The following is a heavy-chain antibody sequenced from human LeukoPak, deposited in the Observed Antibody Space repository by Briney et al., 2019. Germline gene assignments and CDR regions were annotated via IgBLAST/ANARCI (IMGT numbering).Heavy chain of an antibody. CDR3: ANRGGGGIGMGLLGSYDF. J-gene: IGHJ4*02. D-gene: IGHD3-10*01. Sequence: SVKVSCKASGYTFTSYGISWVRQAPGQGLEWMGGIIPIFGTPNYAHNFQDRVTITADESTRTAYMELSALRPEDTAVYYCANRGGGGIGMGLLGSYDFWGQGTLVTVSS. V-gene: IGHV1-69*13. CDR1: GYTFTSYG. CDR2: IIPIFGTP.